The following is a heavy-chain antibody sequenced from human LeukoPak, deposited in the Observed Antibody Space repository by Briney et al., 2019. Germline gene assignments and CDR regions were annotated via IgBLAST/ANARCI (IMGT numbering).Heavy chain of an antibody. CDR1: GGSISSSSYY. Sequence: SETLSLTCTVSGGSISSSSYYWGWIRQPPGKGLEWIGSIYYSGSTYYNPSLKSRVTISVDTSKNQFSLKLSSVTAADTAVYYCARDRRAGIAAVFFDYWGQGTLVTVSS. V-gene: IGHV4-39*07. CDR3: ARDRRAGIAAVFFDY. J-gene: IGHJ4*02. D-gene: IGHD6-13*01. CDR2: IYYSGST.